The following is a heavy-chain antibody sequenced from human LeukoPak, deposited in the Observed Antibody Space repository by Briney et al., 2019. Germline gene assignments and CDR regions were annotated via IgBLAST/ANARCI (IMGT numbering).Heavy chain of an antibody. CDR1: GYTFTGYY. D-gene: IGHD1-26*01. J-gene: IGHJ5*02. CDR3: ARDGYSGSYEDWFDP. V-gene: IGHV1-2*06. Sequence: ASVKVSCKASGYTFTGYYMHWVRQAPGQGLEWMGRINPNSGGTNYAQKFQGRVTMTRDTSISTAYMELSRLRSDDTAVYYCARDGYSGSYEDWFDPWGQGTLVTVSS. CDR2: INPNSGGT.